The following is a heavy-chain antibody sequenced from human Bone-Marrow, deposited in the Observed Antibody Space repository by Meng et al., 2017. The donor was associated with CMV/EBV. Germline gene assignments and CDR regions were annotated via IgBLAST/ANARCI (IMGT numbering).Heavy chain of an antibody. V-gene: IGHV3-13*01. J-gene: IGHJ6*02. CDR2: IGTAGDT. Sequence: GESLKISCAASGFTFSSYDMHWVRQATGKGLEWVSAIGTAGDTYYPGSVKGRFTISRENPKNSLYLQMNSLRAGDTAVYYCARVPVGAKGSYYYGMDVWGQGTTVTVSS. CDR3: ARVPVGAKGSYYYGMDV. CDR1: GFTFSSYD. D-gene: IGHD1-26*01.